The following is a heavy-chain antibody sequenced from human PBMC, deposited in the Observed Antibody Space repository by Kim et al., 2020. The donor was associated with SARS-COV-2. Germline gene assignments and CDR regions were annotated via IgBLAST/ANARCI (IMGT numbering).Heavy chain of an antibody. Sequence: GGSLRLSCEASGFTFSNYEMNWVRQAPGKGLEWVAYIGTTGSVKYYADSVEGRFTISRNNAKNSLDLQMDSLKGDDTAIYFCAREAGYSITWEYNYGVDVWGQGTTVTVSS. D-gene: IGHD6-6*01. V-gene: IGHV3-48*03. CDR3: AREAGYSITWEYNYGVDV. CDR1: GFTFSNYE. J-gene: IGHJ6*02. CDR2: IGTTGSVK.